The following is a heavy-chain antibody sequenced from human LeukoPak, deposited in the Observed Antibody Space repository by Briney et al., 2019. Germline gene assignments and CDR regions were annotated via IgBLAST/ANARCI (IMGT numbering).Heavy chain of an antibody. V-gene: IGHV1-69*13. D-gene: IGHD2-15*01. CDR2: IIPIFVTA. CDR1: GGTFSSYA. J-gene: IGHJ6*03. CDR3: ARTQLGYCSGGSCYSPIYYYYYYYMDV. Sequence: SVKVSCKASGGTFSSYAISWVRQSPGQGLEWMGGIIPIFVTANYAQKFQGRVTITADESTSTAYMELSSLRSEDTAVYYCARTQLGYCSGGSCYSPIYYYYYYYMDVWGKGTTVTISS.